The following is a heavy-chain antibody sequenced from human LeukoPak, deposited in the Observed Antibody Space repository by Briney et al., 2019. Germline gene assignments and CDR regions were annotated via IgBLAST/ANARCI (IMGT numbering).Heavy chain of an antibody. CDR2: ISAYNGNT. D-gene: IGHD6-19*01. CDR3: ARDLNIAVAGTVDY. J-gene: IGHJ4*02. CDR1: GYSFTSYW. Sequence: GESLKISCKGSGYSFTSYWIGWVRQAPGQGLEWMGWISAYNGNTNYAQKLQGRVTMTTDTSASTAYMELRSLRSDDTAVYYCARDLNIAVAGTVDYWGQGTLVTVSP. V-gene: IGHV1-18*04.